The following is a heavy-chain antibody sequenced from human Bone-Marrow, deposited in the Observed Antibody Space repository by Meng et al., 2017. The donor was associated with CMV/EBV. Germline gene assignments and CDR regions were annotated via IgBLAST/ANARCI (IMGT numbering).Heavy chain of an antibody. D-gene: IGHD3-3*01. CDR2: INPSGGST. J-gene: IGHJ6*01. Sequence: ASVKVSCKASGYTFTSYYMHWVRQAPGQGLEWMGIINPSGGSTSYAQKFQGRVTMTRDTSTSTVYMELSSLRSEDTAVYYCARERITIFGGYGRDVGGPGNTVHGAS. CDR3: ARERITIFGGYGRDV. V-gene: IGHV1-46*01. CDR1: GYTFTSYY.